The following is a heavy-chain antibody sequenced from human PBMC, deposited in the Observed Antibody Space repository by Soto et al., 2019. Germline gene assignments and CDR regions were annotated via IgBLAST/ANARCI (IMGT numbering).Heavy chain of an antibody. J-gene: IGHJ4*02. CDR1: GDSVSSGSYY. V-gene: IGHV4-61*01. D-gene: IGHD6-19*01. CDR2: IYYRGST. CDR3: ARSGGGSGWL. Sequence: ETLSLTCTVSGDSVSSGSYYWSWIRQPPGKALEWIAYIYYRGSTNYNPSLKSRVTISRDTSKNQFSLKLTSVTAADTAVYYCARSGGGSGWLGGQGTLVTVSS.